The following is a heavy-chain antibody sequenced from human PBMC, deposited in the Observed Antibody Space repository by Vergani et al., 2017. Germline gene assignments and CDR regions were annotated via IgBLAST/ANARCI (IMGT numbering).Heavy chain of an antibody. CDR1: GGTFSSYT. D-gene: IGHD3-10*01. Sequence: QVQLVQSGAEVKKPGSSVKVSCKASGGTFSSYTISWVRQAPGQGLEWMGRIIPILGIANYAQKFQGRVTITADKSTSTAYMELSSLRSEDTAVYYCARDQRITMVPGVVYGMDVWGPGTTVTVSS. CDR3: ARDQRITMVPGVVYGMDV. V-gene: IGHV1-69*08. CDR2: IIPILGIA. J-gene: IGHJ6*02.